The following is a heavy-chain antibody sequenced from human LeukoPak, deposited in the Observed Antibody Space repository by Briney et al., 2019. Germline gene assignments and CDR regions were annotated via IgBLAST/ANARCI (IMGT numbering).Heavy chain of an antibody. CDR1: GGSISSYY. D-gene: IGHD6-13*01. Sequence: PSETLSLTCTVSGGSISSYYWSWIRQPPGKGLEWIGYIYYSGSTNYNPSLKSRVTISVDTSKNQFSLKLSSVTAADTAVYYCARELRYSSSITRWFDPWGQGTLVTVSS. CDR3: ARELRYSSSITRWFDP. J-gene: IGHJ5*02. V-gene: IGHV4-59*01. CDR2: IYYSGST.